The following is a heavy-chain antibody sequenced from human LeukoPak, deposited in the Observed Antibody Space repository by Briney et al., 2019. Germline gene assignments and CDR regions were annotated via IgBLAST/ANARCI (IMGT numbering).Heavy chain of an antibody. CDR1: GYTFTSYG. D-gene: IGHD3-10*01. J-gene: IGHJ4*02. V-gene: IGHV1-18*01. Sequence: ASVKVSCKASGYTFTSYGISWVRQAPGQGLEWMGWISAYNGNTNYAQKLQGRVTMTTDTSTSTVYMELRSLRSDDAAVYYCARDAPLIKETYYYGSGTTTHLDYWGQGTLVTVSS. CDR2: ISAYNGNT. CDR3: ARDAPLIKETYYYGSGTTTHLDY.